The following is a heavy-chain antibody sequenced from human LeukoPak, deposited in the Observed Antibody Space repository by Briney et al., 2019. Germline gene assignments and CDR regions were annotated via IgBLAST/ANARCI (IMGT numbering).Heavy chain of an antibody. D-gene: IGHD6-19*01. J-gene: IGHJ4*02. CDR1: GFTFSRYS. Sequence: GGSLRLSCAASGFTFSRYSMNWVRQAPGKGLEWVSSISGSSSYKYYADSVKGRFTISRDNAKNSLYLQMNSLRAEDTAVYYCARAVSGRGYYFDYWGQGTLVTVSS. V-gene: IGHV3-21*01. CDR3: ARAVSGRGYYFDY. CDR2: ISGSSSYK.